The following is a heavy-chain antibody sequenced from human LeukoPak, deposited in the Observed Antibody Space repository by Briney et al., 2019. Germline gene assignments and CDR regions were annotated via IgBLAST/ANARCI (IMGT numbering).Heavy chain of an antibody. Sequence: PSDTLSLTCTVSGDHITSNYWTWIRQPPGKRLEWLVYTSASGDTNYNPSLKSRVTISLDTSKNQFSLKLSSVTAEDTAVYYCARLMRQVASAIYHSFDPWGQGTPVTVSS. V-gene: IGHV4-4*09. D-gene: IGHD3-16*01. CDR3: ARLMRQVASAIYHSFDP. CDR1: GDHITSNY. J-gene: IGHJ5*02. CDR2: TSASGDT.